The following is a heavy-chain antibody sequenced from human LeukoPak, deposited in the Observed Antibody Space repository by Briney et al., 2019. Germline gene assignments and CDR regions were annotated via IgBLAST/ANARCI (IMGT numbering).Heavy chain of an antibody. D-gene: IGHD3-10*01. CDR1: GDSVSNGNHY. V-gene: IGHV4-61*01. CDR2: IYYTGST. Sequence: PSETLSLTCTVSGDSVSNGNHYWSWLRQPPGKALEWIGYIYYTGSTYYNPSLEGRVTISVDTSRNQFSVKLSSVTAADTAVYYCARSQNYYGSGDYWSQGTLVTVSS. J-gene: IGHJ4*02. CDR3: ARSQNYYGSGDY.